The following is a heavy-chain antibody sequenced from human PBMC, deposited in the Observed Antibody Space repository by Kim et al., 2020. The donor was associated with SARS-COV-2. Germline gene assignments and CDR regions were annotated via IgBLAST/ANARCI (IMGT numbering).Heavy chain of an antibody. CDR3: ARVSGGSGKGGYNDY. J-gene: IGHJ4*02. CDR1: GGSISSGGYY. Sequence: TLSLTCTVSGGSISSGGYYWSWIRQHPGKGLEWIGYIYYSGSTYYNPSLKSRVTISVDTSKNQFSLKLSSVTAADTAVYYCARVSGGSGKGGYNDYWGQGTLVTVSS. V-gene: IGHV4-31*03. D-gene: IGHD3-10*01. CDR2: IYYSGST.